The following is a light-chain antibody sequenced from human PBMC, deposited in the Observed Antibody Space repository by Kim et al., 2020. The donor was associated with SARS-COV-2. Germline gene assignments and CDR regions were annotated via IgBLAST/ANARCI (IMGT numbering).Light chain of an antibody. CDR2: KDR. J-gene: IGLJ3*02. Sequence: QSVLTQSPSASGTPGQRVTISCPGGSSNVGTNYVHWYQQLPGTAPKLLIHKDRQRPSGVPDRFSGSKSGTSASLAISGLQSEDEADYYCATWDDSLSGPVFGGGTKVTVL. V-gene: IGLV1-47*01. CDR3: ATWDDSLSGPV. CDR1: SSNVGTNY.